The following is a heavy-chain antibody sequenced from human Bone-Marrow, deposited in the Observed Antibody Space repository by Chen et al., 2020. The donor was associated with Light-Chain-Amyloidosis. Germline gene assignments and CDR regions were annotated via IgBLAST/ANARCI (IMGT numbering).Heavy chain of an antibody. CDR2: ISETGANT. J-gene: IGHJ4*02. D-gene: IGHD6-13*01. CDR1: GFTFSHYA. CDR3: AKQYLVGG. V-gene: IGHV3-23*01. Sequence: EVRLLESGGGLVQLGGSLRLSCAVPGFTFSHYAMNWVRQAPGKGLQWISSISETGANTDYEDSVKGRFTISRDNSNNMLYLQLTSLRAEDTAVYYCAKQYLVGGWGQGTLVTVSS.